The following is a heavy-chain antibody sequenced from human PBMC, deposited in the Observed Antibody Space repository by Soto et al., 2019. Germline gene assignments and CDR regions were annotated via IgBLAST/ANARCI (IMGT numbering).Heavy chain of an antibody. Sequence: ASVKVSCKASEYTFTSYYMHWVRQAPGQGLEWMGIINPSGGSTSYAQKFQGRVTMTRDTSTSTVYMELSSLRSEDTAVYYCARAEIVLNWFDPWGQGTLVTVSS. CDR1: EYTFTSYY. J-gene: IGHJ5*02. V-gene: IGHV1-46*01. CDR3: ARAEIVLNWFDP. D-gene: IGHD2-8*01. CDR2: INPSGGST.